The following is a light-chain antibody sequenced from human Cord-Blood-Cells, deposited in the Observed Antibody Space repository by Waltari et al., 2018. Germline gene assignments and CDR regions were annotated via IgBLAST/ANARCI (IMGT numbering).Light chain of an antibody. J-gene: IGKJ4*01. V-gene: IGKV3-15*01. CDR2: GAS. Sequence: DIVMTPSLATLSVSSGERAPLSCRASQSVSSNLAWYQQKPGQAPRLLIYGASTRATGIPARFSGSGSGTEFTLTISSLQSEDFAVDYCQQYNNWPLTFGGGTKLEIK. CDR3: QQYNNWPLT. CDR1: QSVSSN.